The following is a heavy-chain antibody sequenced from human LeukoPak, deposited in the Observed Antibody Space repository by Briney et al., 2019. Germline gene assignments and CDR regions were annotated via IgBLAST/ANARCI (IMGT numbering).Heavy chain of an antibody. D-gene: IGHD6-19*01. CDR3: ARAGYSSGWYGYYYYGMDV. CDR1: GYTFTSYG. CDR2: ISAYNGNT. Sequence: ASVKVSCKASGYTFTSYGISWVRQAPGQGLEWMGWISAYNGNTNYAQKIQGRVTMTTDTSTSTAYMELRSLRSDDTAVYYCARAGYSSGWYGYYYYGMDVWGQGTTVTVSS. V-gene: IGHV1-18*01. J-gene: IGHJ6*02.